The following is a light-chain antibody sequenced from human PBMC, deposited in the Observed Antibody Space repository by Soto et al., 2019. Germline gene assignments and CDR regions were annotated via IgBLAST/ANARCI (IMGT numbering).Light chain of an antibody. V-gene: IGKV3-15*01. J-gene: IGKJ3*01. Sequence: EIVMTQSTVTLSASPGERVTLSCRASQGVGSDVAWYQQKPGQAPGLLIYGASIREVGVPARFSGSGSGTELTLTISSLQSEDFAVYYCQQYNNWPPFTYGPGTIVDIK. CDR3: QQYNNWPPFT. CDR2: GAS. CDR1: QGVGSD.